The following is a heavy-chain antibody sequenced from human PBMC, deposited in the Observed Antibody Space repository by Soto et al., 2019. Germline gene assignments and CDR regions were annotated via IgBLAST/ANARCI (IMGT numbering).Heavy chain of an antibody. CDR3: ARLEVGLWYFDV. CDR1: GGSIRSYY. D-gene: IGHD2-2*01. V-gene: IGHV4-59*08. CDR2: MYEGGST. J-gene: IGHJ2*01. Sequence: QVQLQESGPGLVKPSETLALTCTVSGGSIRSYYWSWIRQPPGKGLEWLGYMYEGGSTNYNPSLRCRFTLSVDTSEYQFSLKLTSVTAADTAVYYCARLEVGLWYFDVWGRGTRVSVSS.